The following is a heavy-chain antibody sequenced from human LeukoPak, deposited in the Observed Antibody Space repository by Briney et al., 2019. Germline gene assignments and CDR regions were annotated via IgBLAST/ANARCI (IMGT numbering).Heavy chain of an antibody. CDR1: GDSISTYS. CDR3: ARLGRVAAAGAYDYHSMDV. J-gene: IGHJ6*02. Sequence: PSETLSLTCTVSGDSISTYSWSWIRQPPGKGLEWIGDIYYSGSTDHNPSLKSRVTFSVDTSKNQFSLKLISVTAADTALYYCARLGRVAAAGAYDYHSMDVWGQGITVTVSS. V-gene: IGHV4-59*08. D-gene: IGHD6-19*01. CDR2: IYYSGST.